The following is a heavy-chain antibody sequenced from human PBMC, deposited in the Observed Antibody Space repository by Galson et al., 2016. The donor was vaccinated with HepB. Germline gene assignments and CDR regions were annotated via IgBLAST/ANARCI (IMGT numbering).Heavy chain of an antibody. J-gene: IGHJ5*02. Sequence: QSGAEVKKPGESLKISCTVSGHNVTNYWIGWVRQMPGKSLEWMGIIYLADSDARYSPSFQVQVSISVDKSIFTAYLHWTTLKASDTAIYYCARGHYSRWLSWYDLWGQGTRVTVSS. V-gene: IGHV5-51*01. CDR2: IYLADSDA. CDR3: ARGHYSRWLSWYDL. D-gene: IGHD6-13*01. CDR1: GHNVTNYW.